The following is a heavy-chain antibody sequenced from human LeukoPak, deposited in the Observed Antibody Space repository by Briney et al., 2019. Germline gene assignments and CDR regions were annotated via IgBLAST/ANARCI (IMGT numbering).Heavy chain of an antibody. J-gene: IGHJ4*02. Sequence: ASVKVSCKASGYTFSSYYMVWVRQAPEQGLEWMGIINLSDGNTVHAQKFQGRLIMTRDASTSTAYMELSSLTSEDTAVYYCARGPNLYDILTGAFDYWGQGTLVTVSS. CDR3: ARGPNLYDILTGAFDY. V-gene: IGHV1-46*01. D-gene: IGHD3-9*01. CDR1: GYTFSSYY. CDR2: INLSDGNT.